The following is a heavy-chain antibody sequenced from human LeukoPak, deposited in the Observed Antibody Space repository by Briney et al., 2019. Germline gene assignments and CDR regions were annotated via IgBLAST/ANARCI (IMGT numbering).Heavy chain of an antibody. CDR2: ISSSSSYI. Sequence: PGGSLRLSCAASGFTFSSYSMNWVRQAPGKGLEWVSSISSSSSYIYYADSVKGRFTISRDNAKNSLYLQMNSLRAEDTAVYYCARASDYVYVWGSYRYYDWFDPWGQGTLVTVSS. V-gene: IGHV3-21*01. CDR3: ARASDYVYVWGSYRYYDWFDP. D-gene: IGHD3-16*02. CDR1: GFTFSSYS. J-gene: IGHJ5*02.